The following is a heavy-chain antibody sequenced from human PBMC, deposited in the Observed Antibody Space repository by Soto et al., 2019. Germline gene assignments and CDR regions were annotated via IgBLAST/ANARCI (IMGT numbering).Heavy chain of an antibody. CDR1: GGSISSSSYY. CDR2: IYYSGST. D-gene: IGHD3-9*01. Sequence: SETLCLTCTVSGGSISSSSYYWGWIRQPPGKGLEWIGSIYYSGSTYYNPSLKSRVTISVDTSKNQFSLKLSSVTAADTAVYYCAVYYDILTGYYQGDAFDIWGQGTMVTVSS. J-gene: IGHJ3*02. V-gene: IGHV4-39*01. CDR3: AVYYDILTGYYQGDAFDI.